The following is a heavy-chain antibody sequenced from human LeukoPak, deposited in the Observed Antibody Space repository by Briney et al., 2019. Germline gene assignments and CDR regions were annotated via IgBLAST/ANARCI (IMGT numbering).Heavy chain of an antibody. J-gene: IGHJ1*01. V-gene: IGHV4-38-2*02. Sequence: PSQTLSLTCTVSGGSISSGYYWGWIRQPPGKGLEWIGSIYHSGSTYYNPSLKSRVTISVDTSKNQFSLKLSSVTAADTAVYYCARDPYYYGSGSPFQHWGQGTLVTVSS. D-gene: IGHD3-10*01. CDR1: GGSISSGYY. CDR2: IYHSGST. CDR3: ARDPYYYGSGSPFQH.